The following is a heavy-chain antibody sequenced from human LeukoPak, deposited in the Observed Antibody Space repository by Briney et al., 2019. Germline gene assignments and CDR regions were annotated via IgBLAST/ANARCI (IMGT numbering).Heavy chain of an antibody. J-gene: IGHJ4*02. D-gene: IGHD1-26*01. V-gene: IGHV4-34*01. Sequence: EINHSGSTNYNPSLKSRVTISVDTSKNQFSLKLSSVTAADTAVYYCARGRAKIVGATDFDYWGQGTLVTVSS. CDR2: INHSGST. CDR3: ARGRAKIVGATDFDY.